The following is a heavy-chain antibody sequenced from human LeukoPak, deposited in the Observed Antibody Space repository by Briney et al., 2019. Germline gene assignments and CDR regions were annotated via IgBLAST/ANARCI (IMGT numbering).Heavy chain of an antibody. Sequence: EASVKVSCKASGGTFSSYAISWVRQAPGQGLEWMGRIIPIFGTANYAQKFQGRVTITTDESTSTAYMELSSLRSEDTAVYYCARDLPSSWRFDYWGQGTLVTVSS. J-gene: IGHJ4*02. V-gene: IGHV1-69*05. CDR2: IIPIFGTA. CDR1: GGTFSSYA. D-gene: IGHD6-13*01. CDR3: ARDLPSSWRFDY.